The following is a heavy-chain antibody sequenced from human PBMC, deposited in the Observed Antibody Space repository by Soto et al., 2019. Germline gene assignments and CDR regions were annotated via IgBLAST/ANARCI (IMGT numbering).Heavy chain of an antibody. J-gene: IGHJ6*02. V-gene: IGHV3-30*18. Sequence: PGGSLRLSCAASGFTFSSYGMHWVRQAPGKGLEWVAVISYDGSNKYYADSVKGRFTISRDNSKNTLYLQMNSLRAEDTAVYYCAKDPVFTGTHGMDVWGQGTTVTVSS. CDR1: GFTFSSYG. D-gene: IGHD1-1*01. CDR2: ISYDGSNK. CDR3: AKDPVFTGTHGMDV.